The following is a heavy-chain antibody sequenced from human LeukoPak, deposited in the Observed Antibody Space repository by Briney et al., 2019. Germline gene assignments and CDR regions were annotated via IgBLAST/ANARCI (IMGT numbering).Heavy chain of an antibody. J-gene: IGHJ4*02. D-gene: IGHD3-22*01. CDR2: IYHSGST. CDR3: AREEYYYDSRGYYHNYFDY. CDR1: GYAIRSGFY. V-gene: IGHV4-38-2*02. Sequence: PSETLSLTCGVSGYAIRSGFYWGWIRQPPGKGLEWIGSIYHSGSTYYNPSLKSRVTISVDTSENQFSLKVTSVTAADTAVYYCAREEYYYDSRGYYHNYFDYWGQGTLVTVSS.